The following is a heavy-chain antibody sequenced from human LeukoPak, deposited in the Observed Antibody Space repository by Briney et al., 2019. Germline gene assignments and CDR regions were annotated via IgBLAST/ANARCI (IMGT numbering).Heavy chain of an antibody. CDR2: IVVGSGNT. J-gene: IGHJ3*02. Sequence: SVKVSCKASGFTFTSSAVQWVRQARGQRLEWIGWIVVGSGNTNYAQKFQERVTITRDMSTSTAYMELSSLRSEDTAVYYCARSITMVRGVINAAFDIWGQGAMVTVPS. V-gene: IGHV1-58*01. D-gene: IGHD3-10*01. CDR3: ARSITMVRGVINAAFDI. CDR1: GFTFTSSA.